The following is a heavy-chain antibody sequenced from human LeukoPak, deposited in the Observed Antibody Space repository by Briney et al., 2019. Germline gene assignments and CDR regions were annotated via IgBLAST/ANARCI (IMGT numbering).Heavy chain of an antibody. CDR1: GFTFDDYA. Sequence: GGSLRLSCGASGFTFDDYAMHWVRQAPGKGLEWVSGISWNSGSIGYADSVKGRFTISRDNTKNSLYLQMNSLRAEDTALYYCAKDMFLTSHGDLDYWGQGTLVTVSS. V-gene: IGHV3-9*01. D-gene: IGHD2-21*02. J-gene: IGHJ4*02. CDR3: AKDMFLTSHGDLDY. CDR2: ISWNSGSI.